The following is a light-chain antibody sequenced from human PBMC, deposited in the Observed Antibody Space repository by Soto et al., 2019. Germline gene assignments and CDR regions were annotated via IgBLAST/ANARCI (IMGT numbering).Light chain of an antibody. CDR2: SVS. CDR3: QQYGESPWT. Sequence: EIVMTQSPATLSVSPVERATLSCRASQSVGAHLAWYQQKPGQTPRLLIYSVSSRATGIPDRFSGSGSGTDFTLTISRLEPEDFAVYYCQQYGESPWTFGQGTKVDI. J-gene: IGKJ1*01. CDR1: QSVGAH. V-gene: IGKV3-20*01.